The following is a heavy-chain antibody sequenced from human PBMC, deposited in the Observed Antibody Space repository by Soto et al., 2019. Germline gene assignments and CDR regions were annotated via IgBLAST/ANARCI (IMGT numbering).Heavy chain of an antibody. D-gene: IGHD6-13*01. Sequence: PSETLSLTCTVSGGSISSGDYYWNWIRQPPGKGLEWIGYIYYSGSTYYNPSLKSRVTISVDTSKNQFSLKLSSVTAADTAVYFCARAGAAYFYYYGVDVWGQGXTVTVYS. V-gene: IGHV4-30-4*01. CDR2: IYYSGST. CDR1: GGSISSGDYY. CDR3: ARAGAAYFYYYGVDV. J-gene: IGHJ6*02.